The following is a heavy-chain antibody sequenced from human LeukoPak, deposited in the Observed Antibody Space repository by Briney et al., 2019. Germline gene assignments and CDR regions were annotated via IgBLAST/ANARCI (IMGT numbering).Heavy chain of an antibody. V-gene: IGHV4-59*12. CDR1: GGSISSYY. CDR3: ARGGYYDSSGYYDFDY. Sequence: SETLSLTCTVSGGSISSYYWSWIRQSPGKGLECIGYIHYTGSTNYNPSLKSRVTISVDTSKNQFSLKLSSVTAADTAVYYCARGGYYDSSGYYDFDYWGQGTLVTVSS. J-gene: IGHJ4*02. D-gene: IGHD3-22*01. CDR2: IHYTGST.